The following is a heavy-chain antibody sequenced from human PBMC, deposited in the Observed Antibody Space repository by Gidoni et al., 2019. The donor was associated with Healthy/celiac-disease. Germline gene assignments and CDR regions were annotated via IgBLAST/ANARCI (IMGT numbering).Heavy chain of an antibody. CDR3: AKAQQRPRFGRVAVPLDY. CDR2: ISGSGGST. D-gene: IGHD6-19*01. V-gene: IGHV3-23*01. J-gene: IGHJ4*02. Sequence: EVQLLESGGGLVQPGGSLGLSCAASGFTFSSYAMSWVRQAPGKGLGWVSAISGSGGSTYYADSVKGRFTISRDNSKNTLYLQMNSLRAEDTAVYYCAKAQQRPRFGRVAVPLDYWGQGTLVTVSS. CDR1: GFTFSSYA.